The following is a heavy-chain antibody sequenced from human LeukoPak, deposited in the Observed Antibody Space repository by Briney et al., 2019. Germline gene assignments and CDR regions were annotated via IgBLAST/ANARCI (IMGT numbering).Heavy chain of an antibody. V-gene: IGHV3-23*01. D-gene: IGHD2-21*01. Sequence: GGSLRLSCTTSGFTFADYAMSWFRQAPGKGLEWVSSISTSGGSTYYADSVKGRFTISRDNSKNTLYLQMNSLRTEDTAIYYCAKGPDSYSFDSWGQGTLVTVSS. J-gene: IGHJ4*02. CDR2: ISTSGGST. CDR1: GFTFADYA. CDR3: AKGPDSYSFDS.